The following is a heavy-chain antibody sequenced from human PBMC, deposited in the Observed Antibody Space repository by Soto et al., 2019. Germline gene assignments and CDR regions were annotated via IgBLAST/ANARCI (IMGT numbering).Heavy chain of an antibody. J-gene: IGHJ4*02. CDR2: ISGTSDYI. CDR3: ARDASYYGSGSYYYFAY. Sequence: GKGLEWVSSISGTSDYISYADSVKGRFTISRDNAKNSLYLQMNSLRAEDTAVYFCARDASYYGSGSYYYFAYWGQGALVTVSS. D-gene: IGHD3-10*01. V-gene: IGHV3-21*01.